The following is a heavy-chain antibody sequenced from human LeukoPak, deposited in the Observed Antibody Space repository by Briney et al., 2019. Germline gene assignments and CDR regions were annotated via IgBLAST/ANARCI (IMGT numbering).Heavy chain of an antibody. D-gene: IGHD1-1*01. CDR1: GFTLSSYS. CDR2: ISGSGGRI. Sequence: HPGGSLRLSCAASGFTLSSYSMSWVRQAPGKGLEWVSSISGSGGRIDYADSVKGRFTISRDNSKNTLSLQMNSLTAEDTAVYYCAKNPRLEGWIYFDSWGQGILVTVSS. J-gene: IGHJ4*02. CDR3: AKNPRLEGWIYFDS. V-gene: IGHV3-23*01.